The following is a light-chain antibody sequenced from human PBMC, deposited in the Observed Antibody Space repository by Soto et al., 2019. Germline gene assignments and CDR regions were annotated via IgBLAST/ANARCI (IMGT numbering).Light chain of an antibody. CDR2: GVS. Sequence: EIVLTQSPGTLSLSPGERATLSCRPSQNISNSYLAWYQQRPGQAPRLLIYGVSSRATGIPEKFNGSGSGTAFTLTISRLEPEDFAVYYCQQYGGSSTWTFGQGTKVEIK. J-gene: IGKJ1*01. CDR1: QNISNSY. V-gene: IGKV3-20*01. CDR3: QQYGGSSTWT.